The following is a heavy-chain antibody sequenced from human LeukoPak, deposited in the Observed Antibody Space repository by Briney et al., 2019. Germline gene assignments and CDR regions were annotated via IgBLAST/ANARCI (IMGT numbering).Heavy chain of an antibody. CDR1: GFTVSSNY. Sequence: GGSLRLSCAASGFTVSSNYMSWVRQAPGRGLEGVPFIYSGGSTYYADSVKGRFTISRDNSKNTLYLQMNSLRAEDTAVYYCASFRMVVAATIHALDIWGQGTMVTVSS. V-gene: IGHV3-53*01. J-gene: IGHJ3*02. CDR2: IYSGGST. D-gene: IGHD2-15*01. CDR3: ASFRMVVAATIHALDI.